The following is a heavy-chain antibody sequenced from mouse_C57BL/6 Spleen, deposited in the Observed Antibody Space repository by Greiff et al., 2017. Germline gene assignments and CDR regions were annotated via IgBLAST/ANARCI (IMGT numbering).Heavy chain of an antibody. J-gene: IGHJ1*03. CDR2: LYTGSGSI. V-gene: IGHV1-62-2*01. CDR1: GYTFTEYN. Sequence: VQLQQSGAELVKPGASVKLSCKASGYTFTEYNLYWVKQRSGQGLVWIWGLYTGSGSIKYNEKFKDKATLTADKSSSTVYMELSRLTSEVSAVEFYARHENWGVDVGGTGTTVTVSS. CDR3: ARHENWGVDV.